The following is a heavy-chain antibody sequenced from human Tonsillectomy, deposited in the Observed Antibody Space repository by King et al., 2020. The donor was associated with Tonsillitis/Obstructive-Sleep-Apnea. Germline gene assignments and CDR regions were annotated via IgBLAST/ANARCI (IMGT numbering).Heavy chain of an antibody. CDR1: GGSISGYY. V-gene: IGHV4-59*01. J-gene: IGHJ4*02. D-gene: IGHD4-17*01. CDR2: IYYSGST. CDR3: ASLFYGALNY. Sequence: QLQESGPGLVKPSETLSLTCTVSGGSISGYYWSRIRQPPGKGLEWIGYIYYSGSTNYNPSLKSRVTISVDTSKNQFSLMLSSLTAADTAVYYCASLFYGALNYWGQGTLVTVSS.